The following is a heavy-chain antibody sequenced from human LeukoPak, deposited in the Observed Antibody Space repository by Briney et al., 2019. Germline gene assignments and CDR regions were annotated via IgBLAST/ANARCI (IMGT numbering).Heavy chain of an antibody. CDR1: GGSISSYY. D-gene: IGHD2/OR15-2a*01. J-gene: IGHJ4*02. CDR3: AGHHPRNTVDF. V-gene: IGHV4-59*08. Sequence: PSETLSLTCTVSGGSISSYYWSWIRQPPGKGLEWIAYISDIGSINYNPSLKSRVTISLDTSKNQFSLELSSVTAADTAVYYCAGHHPRNTVDFWGQGTLVAVSS. CDR2: ISDIGSI.